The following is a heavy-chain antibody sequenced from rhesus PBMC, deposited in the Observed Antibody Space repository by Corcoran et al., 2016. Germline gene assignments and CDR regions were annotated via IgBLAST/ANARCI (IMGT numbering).Heavy chain of an antibody. D-gene: IGHD2-21*01. CDR1: GGSISDSYR. CDR2: IYSSSTSS. CDR3: AGELYWDNWFDV. J-gene: IGHJ3*01. Sequence: QLQLQESGPGLVKPSETLSLTCAVSGGSISDSYRWSWIRQPPGKGLEWIGYIYSSSTSSNSNPSLKSPVTISKDTSKNQFSLKLRSVTAADTAVYYCAGELYWDNWFDVWGQGLRVTVSS. V-gene: IGHV4S10*01.